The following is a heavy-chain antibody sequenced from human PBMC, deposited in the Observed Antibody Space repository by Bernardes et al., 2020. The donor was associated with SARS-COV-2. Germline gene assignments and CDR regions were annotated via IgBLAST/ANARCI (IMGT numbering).Heavy chain of an antibody. J-gene: IGHJ4*02. CDR3: ARVGCSSTSCWKPFWSGYYESGFFDY. V-gene: IGHV4-34*01. CDR2: INHSGST. D-gene: IGHD3-3*02. CDR1: GGSFSGYY. Sequence: SETLSLTCAVYGGSFSGYYWSWIRQPPGKGLEWIGEINHSGSTNYNPSLKSRVTISVDTSKNQFSLKLSSVTAADTAVYYCARVGCSSTSCWKPFWSGYYESGFFDYWGQGTLVTVSS.